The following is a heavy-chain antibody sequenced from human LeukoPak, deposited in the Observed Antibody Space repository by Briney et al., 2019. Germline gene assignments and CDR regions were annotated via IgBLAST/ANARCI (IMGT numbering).Heavy chain of an antibody. D-gene: IGHD4-23*01. J-gene: IGHJ4*02. CDR1: GGSISNCY. Sequence: PSETLSLTCTVSGGSISNCYWSWIRQPPGKGLEWIGYIHYSGSTNYNPSLKSGVTISVDTSKNQFSLKLSSVTAADTAIYYCARGYDYGGPYYFDYWGQGTLVTVSS. CDR2: IHYSGST. CDR3: ARGYDYGGPYYFDY. V-gene: IGHV4-59*01.